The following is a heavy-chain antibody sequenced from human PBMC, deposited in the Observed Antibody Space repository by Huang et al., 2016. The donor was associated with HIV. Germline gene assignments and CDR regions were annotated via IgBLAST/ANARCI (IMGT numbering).Heavy chain of an antibody. CDR1: GGSLSGYY. CDR3: ARDATKNPRGWFDP. Sequence: QVHLQQWGAGLLKSAETLSLTCAVYGGSLSGYYWRWLSQPPGKGLEWIGEMNHLESPNYNPSRKSRVSISMDGSKKQFSLKLRAISDADTAVYFCARDATKNPRGWFDPWCQGTLVTVSS. V-gene: IGHV4-34*02. J-gene: IGHJ5*02. D-gene: IGHD3-10*01. CDR2: MNHLESP.